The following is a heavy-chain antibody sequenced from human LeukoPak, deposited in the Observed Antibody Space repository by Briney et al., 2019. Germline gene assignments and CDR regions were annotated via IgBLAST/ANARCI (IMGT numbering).Heavy chain of an antibody. Sequence: AASVKVSCKASGGTFSSYAISWVRQAPGQGLEWMGGIIPIFGTANYAQKFQGRVTITTDGSTSTAYMELSSLRSEDTAVYYCARSYYDSSGFDYWGQGTLVTVSS. CDR3: ARSYYDSSGFDY. CDR2: IIPIFGTA. V-gene: IGHV1-69*05. J-gene: IGHJ4*02. CDR1: GGTFSSYA. D-gene: IGHD3-22*01.